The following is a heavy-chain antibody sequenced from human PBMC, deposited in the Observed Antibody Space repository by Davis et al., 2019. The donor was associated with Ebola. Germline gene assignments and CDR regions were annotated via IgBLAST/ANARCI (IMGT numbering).Heavy chain of an antibody. D-gene: IGHD5-18*01. V-gene: IGHV1-2*02. CDR3: AMDTEHTFGYPHYDY. CDR2: INPSGDGT. CDR1: GHH. Sequence: ASVQVSCKASGHHVHWVRQAPGQGLEWMGYINPSGDGTHYAPNFQDRVTMTRDTSVDTADMELRRLRSDDTAVYYCAMDTEHTFGYPHYDYWGQGTLVIVSS. J-gene: IGHJ4*02.